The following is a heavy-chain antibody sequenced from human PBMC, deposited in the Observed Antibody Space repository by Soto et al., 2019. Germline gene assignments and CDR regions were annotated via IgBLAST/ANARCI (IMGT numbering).Heavy chain of an antibody. J-gene: IGHJ4*02. CDR2: IKQDGSEK. Sequence: EAHLVESGGGLVQPGGSLRLSCAASGFNFNTYWMSWVRQAPGKGLEWVAIIKQDGSEKLYVDLEGRFTISRDNAKKSLYLQMDRLRVDDTAVYYCAGGTGWLSDSWGQGTLVIVSS. D-gene: IGHD3-9*01. CDR1: GFNFNTYW. CDR3: AGGTGWLSDS. V-gene: IGHV3-7*05.